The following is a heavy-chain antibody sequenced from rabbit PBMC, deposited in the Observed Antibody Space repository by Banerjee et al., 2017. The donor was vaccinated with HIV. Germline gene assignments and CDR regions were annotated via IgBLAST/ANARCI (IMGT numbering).Heavy chain of an antibody. Sequence: QEQLEESGGGLVKPEGSLTLSCKASGIDLMSIAMSWVRQAPGKGLEWIGDIYPVFGITNYANWVQGRFTISSDNAQNTVDLQMNSLTPADTATYFCARNANGGWDLWGQGTLVTVS. CDR2: IYPVFGIT. D-gene: IGHD4-1*01. J-gene: IGHJ4*01. CDR3: ARNANGGWDL. CDR1: GIDLMSIA. V-gene: IGHV1S47*01.